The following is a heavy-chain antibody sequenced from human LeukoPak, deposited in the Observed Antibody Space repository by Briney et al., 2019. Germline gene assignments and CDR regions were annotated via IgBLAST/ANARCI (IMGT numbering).Heavy chain of an antibody. CDR3: ARGGYGSGSYYKADYYYYGMDV. J-gene: IGHJ6*02. V-gene: IGHV1-69*04. CDR1: GGTFSSYA. CDR2: IIPILGIA. D-gene: IGHD3-10*01. Sequence: SVKVSCKASGGTFSSYAISWVRQAPGQGLEWVGRIIPILGIANYAQKFQGRVTITADKSTSTAYMELSSLRSEDTAVYYCARGGYGSGSYYKADYYYYGMDVWGQGTLVTVSS.